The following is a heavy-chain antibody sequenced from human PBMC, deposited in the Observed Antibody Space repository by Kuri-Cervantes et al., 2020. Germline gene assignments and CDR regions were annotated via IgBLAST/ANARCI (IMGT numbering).Heavy chain of an antibody. CDR2: IIPIFGTA. J-gene: IGHJ6*02. Sequence: SVKVSCKAPGGTFSSYAISWVRQAPGQGLEWMGGIIPIFGTANYAQKFQGRVTITADESTSTAYMELSSLRSEDTAVYYCARDTRKGNYYGMDVWGQGTTVTVSS. CDR3: ARDTRKGNYYGMDV. V-gene: IGHV1-69*13. CDR1: GGTFSSYA.